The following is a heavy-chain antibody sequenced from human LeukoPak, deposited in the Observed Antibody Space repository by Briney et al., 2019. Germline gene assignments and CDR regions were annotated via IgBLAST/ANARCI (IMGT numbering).Heavy chain of an antibody. CDR2: LNSDGSST. Sequence: GGSLRLSCAASGFTFSSYWMHWVRQAPGKGLVWVSRLNSDGSSTGYADSVKGRFTISRDNAKNTLYLQMNSLRAEDTAVYYCAKGGSYPIGYWGQGALVTVSS. V-gene: IGHV3-74*01. J-gene: IGHJ4*02. CDR1: GFTFSSYW. D-gene: IGHD1-26*01. CDR3: AKGGSYPIGY.